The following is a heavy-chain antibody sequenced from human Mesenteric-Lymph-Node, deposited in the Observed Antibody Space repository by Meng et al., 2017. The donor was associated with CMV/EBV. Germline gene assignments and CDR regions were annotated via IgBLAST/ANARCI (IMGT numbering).Heavy chain of an antibody. J-gene: IGHJ6*02. CDR3: AKDRDGRYHYGMDV. V-gene: IGHV3-9*01. CDR2: ISWNSGRI. D-gene: IGHD2-8*01. Sequence: SLKISCAASGITFDDYAMHWVRQPPGKGLEWVSGISWNSGRIVYADSVKGRFTISRDNAKNSLYLQMNSLRAEDTALYYCAKDRDGRYHYGMDVWGPGTTVTVSS. CDR1: GITFDDYA.